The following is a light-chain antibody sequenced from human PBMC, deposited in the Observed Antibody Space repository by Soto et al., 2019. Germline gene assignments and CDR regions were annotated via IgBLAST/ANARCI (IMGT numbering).Light chain of an antibody. CDR2: DAS. J-gene: IGKJ5*01. Sequence: DIQMTQSPSPLSASVGDRVPITCRASQSLNNDLAWYQQKPGKAPNLLIYDASTLERGVPSRFSGTRSGTEFTLAISILQPDDFSIYYCQQYHRSSVTVGQGTRLEIK. CDR1: QSLNND. V-gene: IGKV1-5*01. CDR3: QQYHRSSVT.